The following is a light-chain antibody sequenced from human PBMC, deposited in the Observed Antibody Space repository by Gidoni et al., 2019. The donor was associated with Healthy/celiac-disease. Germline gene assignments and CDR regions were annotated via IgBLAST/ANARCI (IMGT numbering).Light chain of an antibody. CDR2: DVS. CDR1: SSDVGGYNY. CDR3: SSYTSSSTLV. Sequence: QSALTQPDAVSGSPGQSSTISCTGTSSDVGGYNYVSWYQQHPGKATKLMIYDVSNRPSVVSIRFSGSKSGNTASLTISALPADDEADYYFSSYTSSSTLVFGGGTKLTVL. J-gene: IGLJ3*02. V-gene: IGLV2-14*01.